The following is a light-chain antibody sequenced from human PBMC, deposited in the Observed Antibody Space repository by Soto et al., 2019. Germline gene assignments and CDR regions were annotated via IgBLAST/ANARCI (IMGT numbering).Light chain of an antibody. V-gene: IGLV2-14*01. CDR1: SGDVGGYNF. CDR3: SSYTSSSTVV. J-gene: IGLJ2*01. Sequence: QSALTQPRSVSGSPGQSVTISCTGTSGDVGGYNFVSWYQQHPGKAPKLMIYEVSNRPSGVSNRFSGSKSGNTASLTISGLQAEDEADYYCSSYTSSSTVVFGGGTKLTVL. CDR2: EVS.